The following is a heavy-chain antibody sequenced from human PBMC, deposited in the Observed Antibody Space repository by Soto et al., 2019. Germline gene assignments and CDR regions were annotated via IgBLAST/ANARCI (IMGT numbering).Heavy chain of an antibody. J-gene: IGHJ4*02. D-gene: IGHD3-22*01. CDR2: LDPSDSYT. Sequence: GESLKISRNGSGYSFTSYWISWVRQMPGKGLEGMGRLDPSDSYTNYSPSFQGHVTSSADKSISTAYLQWSRLKATDTAMYYCASGYDSSGVYYFDYWGQGTMVTVSS. V-gene: IGHV5-10-1*01. CDR3: ASGYDSSGVYYFDY. CDR1: GYSFTSYW.